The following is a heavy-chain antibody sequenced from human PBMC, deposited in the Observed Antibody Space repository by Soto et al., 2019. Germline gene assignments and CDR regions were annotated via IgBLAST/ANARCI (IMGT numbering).Heavy chain of an antibody. CDR3: AKTPGGYYFDS. V-gene: IGHV5-51*01. CDR2: IYPGDSDT. CDR1: GYRFTTYW. J-gene: IGHJ4*02. Sequence: GESLKISCKGSGYRFTTYWIGSERQMPGKGLEWMGIIYPGDSDTRYSPSFQGQVTSSADKSISTAYLQWSSLKASDTAVYYCAKTPGGYYFDSWGQGTLVTVSS. D-gene: IGHD5-12*01.